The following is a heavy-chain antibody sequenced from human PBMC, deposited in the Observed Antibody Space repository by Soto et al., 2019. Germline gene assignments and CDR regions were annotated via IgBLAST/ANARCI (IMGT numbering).Heavy chain of an antibody. Sequence: PGGSLRLSCAASGFTFSNAWLNWVRQAPGKGLEWVGRIKSKTDGGTTDYAAPVKGRFTISRDDSKNTLYLQMNSLKTEDTAVYYCTTVVAAPPYYYDYYGMDVWGQGTTVTVSS. J-gene: IGHJ6*02. CDR2: IKSKTDGGTT. D-gene: IGHD2-15*01. V-gene: IGHV3-15*07. CDR3: TTVVAAPPYYYDYYGMDV. CDR1: GFTFSNAW.